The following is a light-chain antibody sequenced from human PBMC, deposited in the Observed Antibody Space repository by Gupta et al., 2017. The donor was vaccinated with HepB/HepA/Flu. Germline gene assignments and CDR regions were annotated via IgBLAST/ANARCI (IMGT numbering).Light chain of an antibody. V-gene: IGLV3-25*03. CDR1: ALRNKF. J-gene: IGLJ2*01. CDR2: KDT. Sequence: SYELPQPPSVSVSPGQTARNTCSGDALRNKFVCWYQQKPGQAPVLLIYKDTQRPSGIPERISGSSSGTTVTLTISGVQSEDEADYYCHSEDSSGTSVVFGGGTKLTVL. CDR3: HSEDSSGTSVV.